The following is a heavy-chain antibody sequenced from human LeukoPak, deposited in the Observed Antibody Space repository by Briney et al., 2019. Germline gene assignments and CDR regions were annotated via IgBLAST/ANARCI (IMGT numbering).Heavy chain of an antibody. CDR1: GFTVSSNY. V-gene: IGHV3-53*05. D-gene: IGHD3-9*01. J-gene: IGHJ4*02. Sequence: PGGSLRLSCAASGFTVSSNYMSWVRQAPGKGLEWVSVIYSGGTTYYADSVKGRFTISRDNSKNSLYLQMNSLRTEDTALYYCAKERKYYDILTGYDPYWGQGTLVTVSS. CDR3: AKERKYYDILTGYDPY. CDR2: IYSGGTT.